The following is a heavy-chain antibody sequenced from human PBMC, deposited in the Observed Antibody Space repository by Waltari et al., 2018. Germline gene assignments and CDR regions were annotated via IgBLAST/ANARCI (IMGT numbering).Heavy chain of an antibody. CDR2: ISWNSGSI. D-gene: IGHD3-22*01. J-gene: IGHJ4*02. CDR3: AKDFDSSGYLFDY. CDR1: GFTFADYA. V-gene: IGHV3-9*01. Sequence: EVQLVESGGGLVQPGRSLRLSCAASGFTFADYALHWVRQAPGKGLEWVSGISWNSGSIGYADSVKGRFTISRDNAKNSLYLQMNSLRAEDTALYYCAKDFDSSGYLFDYWGQGTLVTVSS.